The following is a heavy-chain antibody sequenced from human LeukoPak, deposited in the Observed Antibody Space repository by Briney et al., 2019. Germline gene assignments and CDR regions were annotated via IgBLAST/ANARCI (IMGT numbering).Heavy chain of an antibody. D-gene: IGHD6-19*01. J-gene: IGHJ4*02. CDR1: GFTFSDYT. CDR3: ARAIAVAGPYYFDY. Sequence: GGSLRLSCAASGFTFSDYTMNWVRQAPGKGLEWVSSIGSVTTYIYYADSVKGRFTISRDNAKNSLSLQMNSLRAEDTAVYYCARAIAVAGPYYFDYWGRGTLVTVSS. CDR2: IGSVTTYI. V-gene: IGHV3-21*01.